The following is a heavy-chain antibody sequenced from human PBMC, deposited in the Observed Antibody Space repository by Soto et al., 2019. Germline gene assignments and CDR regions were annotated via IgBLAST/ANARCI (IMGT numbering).Heavy chain of an antibody. CDR1: GFIFSKYG. CDR3: AKDLGSGKPYYYYAMDV. D-gene: IGHD3-10*01. V-gene: IGHV3-30*18. Sequence: QVQLVESGGGVVQPGTSLRLSCAASGFIFSKYGMHWVRQAPGKGLEWVAVISYDGSNKYYAESVKGRFIISRDKSENTLYLPMKSLRAEDTALYYCAKDLGSGKPYYYYAMDVWGQGTTVTVSS. CDR2: ISYDGSNK. J-gene: IGHJ6*02.